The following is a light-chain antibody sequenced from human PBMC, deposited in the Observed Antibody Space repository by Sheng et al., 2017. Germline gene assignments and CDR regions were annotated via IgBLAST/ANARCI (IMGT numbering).Light chain of an antibody. J-gene: IGLJ2*01. V-gene: IGLV3-21*02. CDR2: DDS. Sequence: SYVLTQPPSVSVAPGETARITCGGNNIGRKSVHWYQQKPGQAPLLVVYDDSDRPSGIPERFLGSNSGNTATLTISRVEAGDEADYYCQVWDNTSDGVVFGGGTKLTVL. CDR3: QVWDNTSDGVV. CDR1: NIGRKS.